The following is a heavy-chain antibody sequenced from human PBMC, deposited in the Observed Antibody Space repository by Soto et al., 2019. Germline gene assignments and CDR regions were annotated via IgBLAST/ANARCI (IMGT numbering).Heavy chain of an antibody. D-gene: IGHD3-22*01. CDR2: IYPGDSDT. V-gene: IGHV5-51*01. CDR3: ARNYYDGNGYYPEA. Sequence: GESLKISCKCSGYDFPTYWIGWLRQTPGRGLEWMGIIYPGDSDTRYSPSFQGQVTISVDKSLSTTYLQWRGLKASGSAKYYCARNYYDGNGYYPEAWGPGTTVTV. J-gene: IGHJ5*02. CDR1: GYDFPTYW.